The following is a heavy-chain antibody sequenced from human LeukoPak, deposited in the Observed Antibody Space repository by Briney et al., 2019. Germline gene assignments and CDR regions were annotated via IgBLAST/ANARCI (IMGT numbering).Heavy chain of an antibody. J-gene: IGHJ4*02. V-gene: IGHV3-7*01. CDR1: GFTFSDYY. CDR2: IKQDGSEK. D-gene: IGHD6-19*01. Sequence: PGGSLRLSCAASGFTFSDYYMSWIRQAPGKGLEWVANIKQDGSEKYYVDSVKGRFTISRDNAKNSLYLQMNSLRAEDTAVYYCARESHPRDLTAVAGTDYWGQGTLVTVSS. CDR3: ARESHPRDLTAVAGTDY.